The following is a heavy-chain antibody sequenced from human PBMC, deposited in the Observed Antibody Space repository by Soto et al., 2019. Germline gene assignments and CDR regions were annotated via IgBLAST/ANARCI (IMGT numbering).Heavy chain of an antibody. CDR2: IYKSATT. CDR1: GDSISNLDYF. J-gene: IGHJ5*01. V-gene: IGHV4-30-4*02. Sequence: PSETLSLTCSVSGDSISNLDYFWAWIRQPPGQALEYIGYIYKSATTYYNPSFESRVDISVDTSKSQFSLNVTSVTAAETAVYFCARRRYCLTGRCLTNWFDSCGQGAMVTVSA. CDR3: ARRRYCLTGRCLTNWFDS. D-gene: IGHD7-27*01.